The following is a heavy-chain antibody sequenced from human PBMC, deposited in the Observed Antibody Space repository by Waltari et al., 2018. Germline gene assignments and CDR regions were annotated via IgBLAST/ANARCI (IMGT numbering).Heavy chain of an antibody. Sequence: QVQLRQSGTQVKMPGSSVRVSCKAYGGVINTYCVTWVRQAPGQGLEWMGGILPVFDTKNYAQKFQGRVKLTADESSNTVYMDLSSLTTEDTALYFCARGIEMAATYYFDYWGPGTQVTVSS. J-gene: IGHJ4*02. CDR2: ILPVFDTK. CDR3: ARGIEMAATYYFDY. D-gene: IGHD2-15*01. V-gene: IGHV1-69*12. CDR1: GGVINTYC.